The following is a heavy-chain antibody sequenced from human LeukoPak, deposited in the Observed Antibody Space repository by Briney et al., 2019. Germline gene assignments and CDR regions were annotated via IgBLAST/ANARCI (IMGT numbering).Heavy chain of an antibody. Sequence: ASVKVSCKASGYTFTGYYMHWVRQAPGQGLEWMGWINPNSGGTNYAQKFQGRVTMTRDTSISTVYMELSRLRSDDTAVYYCARSGDWNDLGRFDYWGQGTLVTVSS. J-gene: IGHJ4*02. CDR1: GYTFTGYY. CDR2: INPNSGGT. V-gene: IGHV1-2*02. CDR3: ARSGDWNDLGRFDY. D-gene: IGHD1-1*01.